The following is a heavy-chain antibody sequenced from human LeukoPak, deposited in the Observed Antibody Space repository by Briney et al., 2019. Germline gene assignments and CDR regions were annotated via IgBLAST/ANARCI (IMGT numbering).Heavy chain of an antibody. CDR2: FYHSGST. CDR3: ARHRRFGDPDGY. D-gene: IGHD3-10*01. Sequence: TPSETLSLTCAVSGYSIGSGYYWGWIRQPPGKGLEWIGSFYHSGSTYYNPSLKSRVSISLDTSKNQFSLKLSSVTAADTAVYYCARHRRFGDPDGYWGQGTLVTVSS. J-gene: IGHJ4*02. CDR1: GYSIGSGYY. V-gene: IGHV4-38-2*01.